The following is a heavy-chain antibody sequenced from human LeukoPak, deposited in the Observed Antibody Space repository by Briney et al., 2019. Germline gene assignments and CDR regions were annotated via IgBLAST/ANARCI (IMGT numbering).Heavy chain of an antibody. Sequence: PGGSAILSCSASGVAFSASWLHWVRQPPGKELPWVSHISSDGSVIVYADSVKGRFTISRDNAKNTLYLQMNSLRVDDTAVYYCATDRYYTMNIWGQGTTVTVSS. J-gene: IGHJ6*01. V-gene: IGHV3-74*01. CDR2: ISSDGSVI. CDR1: GVAFSASW. CDR3: ATDRYYTMNI.